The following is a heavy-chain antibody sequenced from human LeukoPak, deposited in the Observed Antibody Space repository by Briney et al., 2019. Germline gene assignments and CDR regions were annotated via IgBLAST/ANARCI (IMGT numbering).Heavy chain of an antibody. CDR1: GFTLSSNY. CDR3: ASPIAVAGNDAFDI. V-gene: IGHV3-53*01. Sequence: GGSLRLSCAASGFTLSSNYMSWVRQAPGKGLEWGSVIYSGGSTYYTDSVTGRFTISRDNSKKTLYLQMNSMRAEDSAVYYCASPIAVAGNDAFDIWGQGTMVTVSS. CDR2: IYSGGST. D-gene: IGHD6-19*01. J-gene: IGHJ3*02.